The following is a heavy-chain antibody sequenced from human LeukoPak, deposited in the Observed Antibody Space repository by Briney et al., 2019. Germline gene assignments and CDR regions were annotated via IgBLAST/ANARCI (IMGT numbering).Heavy chain of an antibody. CDR1: GYSFTSYW. V-gene: IGHV5-51*01. CDR2: IYPGDSDT. J-gene: IGHJ6*03. Sequence: GESLKISCKGSGYSFTSYWIGWVRQMPGKGLEWMGIIYPGDSDTRYSPSFQGQVTISADKSISTAYLQWSSLKASDTAMNYCARRGGGSYYYYYMDVWGKGTTVTVSS. D-gene: IGHD1-26*01. CDR3: ARRGGGSYYYYYMDV.